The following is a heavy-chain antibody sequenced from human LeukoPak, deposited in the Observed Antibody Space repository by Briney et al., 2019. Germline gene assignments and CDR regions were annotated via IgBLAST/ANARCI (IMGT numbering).Heavy chain of an antibody. J-gene: IGHJ4*02. CDR2: ISYSGNA. CDR3: ARNLGQTWGTVTTDLWYFDH. V-gene: IGHV4-39*01. D-gene: IGHD4-11*01. CDR1: GASIITTNYY. Sequence: TPSETLSLTCTVSGASIITTNYYWGWIRQPPGKGLEWIGSISYSGNAYYNPSLRSRLSISMDASKNQFSLKVRSVTAADTAVYYCARNLGQTWGTVTTDLWYFDHWGQGTLVPVSS.